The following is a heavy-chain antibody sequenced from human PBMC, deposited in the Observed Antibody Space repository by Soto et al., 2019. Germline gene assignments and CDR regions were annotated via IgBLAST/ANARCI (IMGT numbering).Heavy chain of an antibody. CDR2: VIPLFDTA. CDR3: ATGGHNDGYNFYHGMDV. Sequence: QVQVVQSGAEVKKPGSSVKVSCKVSGGIFTNNAISWVRQAPGQGLEWLGVVIPLFDTAYYAQIFRGRLRISADGPTTTAYMELSGLTSADTAVYFCATGGHNDGYNFYHGMDVWGPGTTVTVS. J-gene: IGHJ6*02. V-gene: IGHV1-69*01. D-gene: IGHD3-16*01. CDR1: GGIFTNNA.